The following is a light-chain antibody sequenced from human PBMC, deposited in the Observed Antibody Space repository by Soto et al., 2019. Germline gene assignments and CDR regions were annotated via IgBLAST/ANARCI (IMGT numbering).Light chain of an antibody. CDR2: DTS. CDR1: QSVSTK. V-gene: IGKV3-15*01. J-gene: IGKJ4*01. Sequence: EVVMTQSPATLSVSPGERATLSCRASQSVSTKLAWYQQKPGQAPRLLIYDTSTRATAIPARFSGSGSGTEFTLTISSLQSEDLAVYYCQQYNDWPPLTFGGGTKVEIK. CDR3: QQYNDWPPLT.